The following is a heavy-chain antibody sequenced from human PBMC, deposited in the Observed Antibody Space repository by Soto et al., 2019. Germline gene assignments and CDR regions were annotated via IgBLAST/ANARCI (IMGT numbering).Heavy chain of an antibody. Sequence: SETLSLTCTVSGGSISSYYWSWIRQPPGKGLEWIGYIYYSGSTNYNPSLKSRVTISVDTSKNQFSLKLSSVTAADTAVYYCARVDLWSSWYTAYGKDVWGQGTT. J-gene: IGHJ6*02. D-gene: IGHD6-13*01. V-gene: IGHV4-59*01. CDR3: ARVDLWSSWYTAYGKDV. CDR2: IYYSGST. CDR1: GGSISSYY.